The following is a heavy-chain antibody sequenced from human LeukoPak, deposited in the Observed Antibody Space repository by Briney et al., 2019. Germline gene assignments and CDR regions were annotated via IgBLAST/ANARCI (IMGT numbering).Heavy chain of an antibody. CDR1: GFTVSSNY. D-gene: IGHD5-12*01. V-gene: IGHV3-53*01. J-gene: IGHJ4*02. CDR3: ASTSIIRGYDHDQYY. Sequence: GSLRLSCAASGFTVSSNYMSWVRQAPGKGLEWVSVIHSDGITYYADSVKGRFTISRDNSINTLYLQMSNLRAEDTALYYCASTSIIRGYDHDQYYWGQGTLVTVSS. CDR2: IHSDGIT.